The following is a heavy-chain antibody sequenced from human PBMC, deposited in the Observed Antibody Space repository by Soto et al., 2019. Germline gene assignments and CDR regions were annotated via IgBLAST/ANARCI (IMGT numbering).Heavy chain of an antibody. CDR1: GGSISSYY. D-gene: IGHD3-10*01. V-gene: IGHV4-59*01. CDR2: IYYSGST. CDR3: AREQADYYGSGSVYFDY. Sequence: QVQLQESGPGLVKPSETLSLTCTVSGGSISSYYWSWIRQPPGKGLEWIGYIYYSGSTNYNPSLKSRVTISVDTSKNQLSLKLSSVTAADTAVYYCAREQADYYGSGSVYFDYWGQGTLVTVSS. J-gene: IGHJ4*02.